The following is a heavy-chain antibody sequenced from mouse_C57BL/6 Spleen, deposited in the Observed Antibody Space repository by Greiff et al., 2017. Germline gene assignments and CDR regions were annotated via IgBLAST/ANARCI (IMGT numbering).Heavy chain of an antibody. CDR2: IYPGRGGT. CDR3: ARGRYSVDY. V-gene: IGHV1-55*01. CDR1: GYTFTSYW. Sequence: QFQLQQPGAELVKPRASVKMSCKASGYTFTSYWMYVVKQRPGQGLEWIGDIYPGRGGTNYNEKFKRKATLTVDKSYSTAYMQLSSLTSEDSAVYECARGRYSVDYWGQGTTVTVSS. J-gene: IGHJ4*01.